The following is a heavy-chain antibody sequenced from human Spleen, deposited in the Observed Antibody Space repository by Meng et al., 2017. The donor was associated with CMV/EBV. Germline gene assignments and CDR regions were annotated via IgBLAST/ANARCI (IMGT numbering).Heavy chain of an antibody. V-gene: IGHV3-23*01. J-gene: IGHJ4*02. Sequence: GQAPGKGLEVINTISGTGVTSYSAGSVRERFTVTSQYSKNMLYLQMHSLTGEDLAVYYYAKDAVPGDGEWDLDYWGQGTLVTVSS. CDR3: AKDAVPGDGEWDLDY. D-gene: IGHD1-26*01. CDR2: ISGTGVTS.